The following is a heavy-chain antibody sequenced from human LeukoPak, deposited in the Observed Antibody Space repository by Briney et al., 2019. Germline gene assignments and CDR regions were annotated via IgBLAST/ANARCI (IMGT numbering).Heavy chain of an antibody. V-gene: IGHV3-11*01. CDR1: GFTFSDYY. J-gene: IGHJ5*02. CDR3: ARGGVLGGYFFP. CDR2: IGDSGSIM. D-gene: IGHD3-22*01. Sequence: PGESLTLSCAASGFTFSDYYMSWIRQAPGKEPEWLTYIGDSGSIMSYADSVRGRFTISRDNAKNSLSLQMTSLRAEDTAVYYCARGGVLGGYFFPLGQGTLVTVSS.